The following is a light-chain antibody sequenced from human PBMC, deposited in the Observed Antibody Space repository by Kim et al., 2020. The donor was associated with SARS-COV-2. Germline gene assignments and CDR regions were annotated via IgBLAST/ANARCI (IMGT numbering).Light chain of an antibody. CDR1: RGINVN. Sequence: VSRGERVPLSCRASRGINVNLAWYRQKPGQPPRLLIYDASTRGTGIPARFSGSGSGTDFTLTISSLESEDFAVFYCQQYNNWPLTFGGGTKVDSK. V-gene: IGKV3-15*01. CDR3: QQYNNWPLT. CDR2: DAS. J-gene: IGKJ4*01.